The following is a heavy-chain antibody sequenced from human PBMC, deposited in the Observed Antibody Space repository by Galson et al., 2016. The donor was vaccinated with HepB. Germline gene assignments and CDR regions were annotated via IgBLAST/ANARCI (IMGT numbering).Heavy chain of an antibody. D-gene: IGHD3-16*02. Sequence: SLRLSCAAYGFSISRCGMHWVRQAPGKGLEWVAVIFYDDREDYYADSVKGRFTTSRDNTKNTVYLQMDSLMSEDTAVYYCAKDKVGRYTVDYWGQGPLVSVSS. V-gene: IGHV3-30*18. J-gene: IGHJ4*02. CDR2: IFYDDRED. CDR3: AKDKVGRYTVDY. CDR1: GFSISRCG.